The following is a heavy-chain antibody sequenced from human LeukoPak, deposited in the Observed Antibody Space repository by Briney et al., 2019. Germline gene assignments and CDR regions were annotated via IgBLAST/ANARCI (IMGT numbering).Heavy chain of an antibody. CDR3: ATKPNTLYYFDY. CDR1: GGSISTYY. CDR2: IHYSGLA. D-gene: IGHD1-14*01. V-gene: IGHV4-59*06. Sequence: SETLSLTCTVSGGSISTYYWSWIRQPPGGGLEWIGYIHYSGLAYYSPSLKSRLTISVDTSKNQFSLYLSSVTAADTAVYYCATKPNTLYYFDYWGQGTLVTVSS. J-gene: IGHJ4*02.